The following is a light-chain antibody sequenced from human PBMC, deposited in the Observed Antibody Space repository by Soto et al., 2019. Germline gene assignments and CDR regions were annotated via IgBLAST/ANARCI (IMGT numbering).Light chain of an antibody. J-gene: IGKJ5*01. CDR3: QQYNNWPLYT. V-gene: IGKV3D-15*01. CDR1: QSVSSN. Sequence: MNQSPVTLSVSPGERDTLSCRSSQSVSSNLAWYQQKPGQAPRLLIYGASTRATGIPARFSGSGSGTEFTLTISSLQSEDFAVYYCQQYNNWPLYTFGQGTRLEI. CDR2: GAS.